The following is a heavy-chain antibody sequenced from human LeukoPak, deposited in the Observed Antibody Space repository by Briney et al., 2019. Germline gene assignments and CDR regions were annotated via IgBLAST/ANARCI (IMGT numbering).Heavy chain of an antibody. CDR2: IDHSGST. V-gene: IGHV4-34*01. D-gene: IGHD5-18*01. CDR1: GGSLSGHY. Sequence: PSETLSLTCTVSGGSLSGHYWGWIRQSPGKGLEYIGEIDHSGSTKNNPSLKSRVTISVDTSKNQFSLKLSSVTAADTAVYYCARARRYSYGYGVGYYYMDVWGKGPRSPSP. J-gene: IGHJ6*03. CDR3: ARARRYSYGYGVGYYYMDV.